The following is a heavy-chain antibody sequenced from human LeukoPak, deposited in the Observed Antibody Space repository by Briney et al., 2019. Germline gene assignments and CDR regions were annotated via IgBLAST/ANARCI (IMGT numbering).Heavy chain of an antibody. CDR1: GGSISSSSYY. J-gene: IGHJ6*03. Sequence: SETLSLTCTVSGGSISSSSYYWGWIRQPPGKGLEWIGSIYYSGSTYYNPSLKSRVTISVDTSKNQFSLKLSSVTAADTAVYYCARAIFGMVIYYYYYMDVWGKGTTVTVSS. CDR3: ARAIFGMVIYYYYYMDV. CDR2: IYYSGST. V-gene: IGHV4-39*07. D-gene: IGHD3-3*01.